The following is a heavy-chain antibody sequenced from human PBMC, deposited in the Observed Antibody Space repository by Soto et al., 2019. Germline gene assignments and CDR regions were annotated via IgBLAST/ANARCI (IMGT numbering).Heavy chain of an antibody. D-gene: IGHD6-13*01. CDR2: IYSGGST. CDR3: ARDEIAAAGTYYYGMDV. CDR1: GFTVSSNY. J-gene: IGHJ6*02. Sequence: PGGSLRLSCAASGFTVSSNYMSWVRQAPEKGLEWVSVIYSGGSTYYADSVKGRFTISRDNSKNTLYLQMNSLRAEDTAVYYCARDEIAAAGTYYYGMDVWGQGTTVTVSS. V-gene: IGHV3-66*01.